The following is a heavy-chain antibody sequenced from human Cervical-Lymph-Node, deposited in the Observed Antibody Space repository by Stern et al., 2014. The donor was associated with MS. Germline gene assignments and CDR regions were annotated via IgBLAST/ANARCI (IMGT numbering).Heavy chain of an antibody. Sequence: QVTLREAGPALVKPTQTLTLTCTFSGFSLSTSGMCVSWIRQPPGKALEWLALNDWDDDKCYSTSLKTRLTISKDTSKNQVVLTMTNMDPVDTATYYCARSTMVRGVKEGGLDYWGQGTLVTVSS. CDR3: ARSTMVRGVKEGGLDY. J-gene: IGHJ4*02. CDR1: GFSLSTSGMC. D-gene: IGHD3-10*01. V-gene: IGHV2-70*01. CDR2: NDWDDDK.